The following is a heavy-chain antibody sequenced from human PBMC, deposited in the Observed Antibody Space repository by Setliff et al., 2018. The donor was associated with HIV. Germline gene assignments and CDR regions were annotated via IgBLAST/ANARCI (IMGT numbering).Heavy chain of an antibody. J-gene: IGHJ4*02. D-gene: IGHD6-19*01. V-gene: IGHV4-30-4*08. CDR2: IYYGGST. CDR1: RDSISSGDYY. CDR3: ARGEVAATTWGDY. Sequence: SETLSLTCTVSRDSISSGDYYWSWIRQPPGKGLEWIGYIYYGGSTYYNPSLKSRVTISVDTSKNQFSLKLSSVTAADTAVYYCARGEVAATTWGDYWGQGTLVTVSS.